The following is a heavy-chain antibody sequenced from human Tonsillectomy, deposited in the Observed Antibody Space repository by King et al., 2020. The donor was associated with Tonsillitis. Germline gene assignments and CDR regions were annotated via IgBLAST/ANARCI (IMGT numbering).Heavy chain of an antibody. CDR3: ANDRIWGVATISVLSFDH. CDR1: GFTFDDYA. J-gene: IGHJ5*02. D-gene: IGHD5-12*01. V-gene: IGHV3-9*01. Sequence: VQLVESGGGLVQPGRSLRLSCAASGFTFDDYAMHWVRQAPGKGLQWVSGISWNSGSIGYADSVKGRFTISRDNAKNSLYLQMNSLRAEDTALYYCANDRIWGVATISVLSFDHWGQGTLVTVSS. CDR2: ISWNSGSI.